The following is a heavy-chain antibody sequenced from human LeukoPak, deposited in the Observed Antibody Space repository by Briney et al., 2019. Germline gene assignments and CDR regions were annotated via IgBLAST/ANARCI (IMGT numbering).Heavy chain of an antibody. CDR2: INPSGGST. Sequence: ASVKVSCKASGYTFTSYYMHWVRQAPGQGLEWMGIINPSGGSTSYAQKFQGRVTMTRDMSTSTVYMELSSLRSEDTAVYYCARDCSSTSCYGGDRYFGYWGQGTLVTVSS. V-gene: IGHV1-46*01. J-gene: IGHJ4*02. D-gene: IGHD2-2*01. CDR3: ARDCSSTSCYGGDRYFGY. CDR1: GYTFTSYY.